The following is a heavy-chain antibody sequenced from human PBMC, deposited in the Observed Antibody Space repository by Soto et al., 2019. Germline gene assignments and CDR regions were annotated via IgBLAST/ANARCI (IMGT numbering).Heavy chain of an antibody. D-gene: IGHD1-26*01. CDR3: ARILSSLEVGDTAFDY. CDR1: GFSLSNARMG. J-gene: IGHJ4*02. V-gene: IGHV2-26*01. Sequence: SGPTLVNPTETLTLTCTVSGFSLSNARMGVSWIRQPPGKALEWLAHIFSNDEKSYSTSLKSRLTISKDTSKSQVVLTMTNMDPVDTATYYCARILSSLEVGDTAFDYWGQGTLVTVSS. CDR2: IFSNDEK.